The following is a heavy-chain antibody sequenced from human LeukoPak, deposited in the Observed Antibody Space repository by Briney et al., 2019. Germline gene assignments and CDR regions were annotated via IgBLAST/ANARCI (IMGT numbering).Heavy chain of an antibody. CDR1: GFTFSSYA. CDR2: ISYDGSNK. D-gene: IGHD6-25*01. J-gene: IGHJ6*02. CDR3: AREERVYYYYYGMDV. V-gene: IGHV3-30-3*01. Sequence: GRSLRLSCAASGFTFSSYAMHWVRQAPGKGLEWVAVISYDGSNKYYADSVKGRFTNSRDNSKNTLYLQMNSLRAEDTAVYYCAREERVYYYYYGMDVWGQGTTVTVSS.